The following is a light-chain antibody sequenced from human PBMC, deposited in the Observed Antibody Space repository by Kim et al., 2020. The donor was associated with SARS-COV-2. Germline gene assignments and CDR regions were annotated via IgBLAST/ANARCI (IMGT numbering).Light chain of an antibody. V-gene: IGLV3-1*01. Sequence: GSPGQTASITCSGDKLGDKYACWYQQKPGQSPVLVIYQDSKRPSGIPERFSGSNSGNTATLTISGTQAMDEADYYCQAWDSSTVVFGGGTQLNVL. CDR1: KLGDKY. CDR2: QDS. J-gene: IGLJ2*01. CDR3: QAWDSSTVV.